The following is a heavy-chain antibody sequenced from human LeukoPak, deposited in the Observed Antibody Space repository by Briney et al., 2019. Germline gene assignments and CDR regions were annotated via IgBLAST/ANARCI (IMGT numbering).Heavy chain of an antibody. CDR3: AAFYDSRTE. CDR1: GYXLTELS. D-gene: IGHD3-22*01. J-gene: IGHJ4*02. V-gene: IGHV1-24*01. Sequence: ASVTVSCKVSGYXLTELSMHWVRQAPGKGLEWMGGFDPEDGETIYAQKFQGRVTMNEDTSTDTAHIELSSLRSEDTAVYYCAAFYDSRTEWGQGTLVTVSS. CDR2: FDPEDGET.